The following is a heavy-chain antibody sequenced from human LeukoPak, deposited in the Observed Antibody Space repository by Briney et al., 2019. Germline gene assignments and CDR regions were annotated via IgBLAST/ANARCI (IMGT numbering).Heavy chain of an antibody. Sequence: GGSLRLSCAASGFTFSSYGMHWVRQAPGKGLEWVAVISYDGSNKYYADSVKGRFTISRDNSKNTLYLQMNSLRAEDTAVYYCAKGYSSSWFIFDYWGQGTLVTVSS. CDR2: ISYDGSNK. V-gene: IGHV3-30*18. CDR3: AKGYSSSWFIFDY. CDR1: GFTFSSYG. J-gene: IGHJ4*02. D-gene: IGHD6-13*01.